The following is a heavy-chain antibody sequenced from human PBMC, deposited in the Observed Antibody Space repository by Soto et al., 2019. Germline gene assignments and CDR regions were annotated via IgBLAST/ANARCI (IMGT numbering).Heavy chain of an antibody. D-gene: IGHD7-27*01. CDR2: INAGNGNT. J-gene: IGHJ5*02. CDR1: GYTFTSYA. CDR3: ARGFAGPWGWFDP. V-gene: IGHV1-3*01. Sequence: QVQLVQSGAEVKKPGASVKVSCKASGYTFTSYAMHWVRQAPGQRLEWMGWINAGNGNTKYSQKFQGRVTITRDTAASTAYMELSSLRSEDTAVYYCARGFAGPWGWFDPWGQGTLVTVSS.